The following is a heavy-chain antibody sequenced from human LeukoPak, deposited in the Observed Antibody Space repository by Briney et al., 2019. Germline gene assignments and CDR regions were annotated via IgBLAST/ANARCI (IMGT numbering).Heavy chain of an antibody. D-gene: IGHD2-2*01. J-gene: IGHJ3*02. CDR2: IYSGGST. V-gene: IGHV3-66*02. CDR3: AREEVGCSSTSCYDAFDI. Sequence: GGSLRLSCAASGFTVSSNYMSWVRQAPGKGLEWVSVIYSGGSTYYADSVKGRFTISRDNSKNTLYLQMNSLRAEDTAVYYCAREEVGCSSTSCYDAFDIWGQGTMVTVSS. CDR1: GFTVSSNY.